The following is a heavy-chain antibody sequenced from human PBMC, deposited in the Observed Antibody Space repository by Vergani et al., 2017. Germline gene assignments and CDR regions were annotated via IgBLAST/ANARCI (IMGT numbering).Heavy chain of an antibody. CDR2: ISPKTGDT. CDR1: GYTFSSYG. J-gene: IGHJ5*01. CDR3: AHSWNFGRRDWFDS. Sequence: QVHLVQSGAEVKKPGASVKVSCKTSGYTFSSYGISWVRQAPGQGLEWMGWISPKTGDTDYLQRFQDRVTMTRDASTKTVYLKMTRLTSDDTAIYYCAHSWNFGRRDWFDSWGPGTLVTVSS. V-gene: IGHV1-18*01. D-gene: IGHD1-26*01.